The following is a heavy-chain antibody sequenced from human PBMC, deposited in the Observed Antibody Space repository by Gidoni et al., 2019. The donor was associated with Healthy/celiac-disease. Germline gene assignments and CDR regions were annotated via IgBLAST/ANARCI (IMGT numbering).Heavy chain of an antibody. V-gene: IGHV3-49*03. Sequence: EVQLVGSGGGLVQPGRSLRLVCSSSGFTFGASAMSWFRLAPGKGLEWVGFIRSKAYGGTTEYAASVKGRFTISRDDSKSIAYLQMIRLKTEDTAVYYCTREGDVDTAMADAFDIWGQGTMVTVSS. D-gene: IGHD5-18*01. CDR2: IRSKAYGGTT. CDR3: TREGDVDTAMADAFDI. CDR1: GFTFGASA. J-gene: IGHJ3*02.